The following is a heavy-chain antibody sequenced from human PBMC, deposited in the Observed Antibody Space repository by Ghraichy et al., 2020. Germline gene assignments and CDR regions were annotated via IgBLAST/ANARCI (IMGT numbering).Heavy chain of an antibody. J-gene: IGHJ4*02. D-gene: IGHD4/OR15-4a*01. Sequence: SETRSLTCAVYGGSFSGYYWSWIRQPPGKGLEWIGNVYKTGSTNYNPSLKSRVTMSVDTSKNQFSLDLTSVTAADTATYYCARSSTRFMVLINYWGQGTLVTVSS. CDR3: ARSSTRFMVLINY. CDR2: VYKTGST. CDR1: GGSFSGYY. V-gene: IGHV4-34*11.